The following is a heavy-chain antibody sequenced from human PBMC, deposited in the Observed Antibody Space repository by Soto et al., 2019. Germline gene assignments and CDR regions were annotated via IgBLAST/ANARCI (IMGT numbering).Heavy chain of an antibody. CDR2: ISHGGSR. J-gene: IGHJ4*02. CDR1: GGSFSGYF. Sequence: QVQLQQWGAGLLKASETLSLTCVVSGGSFSGYFWTWIRQSPGRGLEWIGEISHGGSRNYNPAFQSRVIISDDSSKNHVSLKLSSVTAADSATYFCARGLAYDRPITVAEPFDSWGQGTLVTVSS. V-gene: IGHV4-34*02. D-gene: IGHD6-19*01. CDR3: ARGLAYDRPITVAEPFDS.